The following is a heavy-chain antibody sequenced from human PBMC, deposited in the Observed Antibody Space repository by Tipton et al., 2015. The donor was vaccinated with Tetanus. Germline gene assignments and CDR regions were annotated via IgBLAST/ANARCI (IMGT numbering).Heavy chain of an antibody. CDR2: IYESGDT. J-gene: IGHJ4*02. D-gene: IGHD3-3*01. Sequence: LRLSCTVSGASIRGGTFYWGWIRQPPGKGLEWIGSIYESGDTYYIPSLKSRVTISVDTSANQFSLTLNSMAAADTGVYYCARHQSGYFTPFDYWGQGKLVTVSS. V-gene: IGHV4-39*01. CDR3: ARHQSGYFTPFDY. CDR1: GASIRGGTFY.